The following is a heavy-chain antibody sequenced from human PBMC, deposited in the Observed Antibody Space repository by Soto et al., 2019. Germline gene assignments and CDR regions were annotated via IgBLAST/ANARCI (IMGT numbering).Heavy chain of an antibody. CDR1: GFTFTSSA. V-gene: IGHV1-58*02. CDR3: AALEGISVAGSDAFDI. D-gene: IGHD6-19*01. Sequence: GASVKVSCKASGFTFTSSAMQWVRQARGQRLEWIGWIVVGSGNTNYAQKFQERVTITRDMSTSTAYMELSSLRSEDTAVYYCAALEGISVAGSDAFDIWGQGTMVTVSS. CDR2: IVVGSGNT. J-gene: IGHJ3*02.